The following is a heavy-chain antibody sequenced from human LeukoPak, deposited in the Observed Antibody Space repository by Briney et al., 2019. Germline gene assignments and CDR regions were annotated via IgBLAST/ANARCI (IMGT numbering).Heavy chain of an antibody. CDR3: AKDQMDYGSGSYQLNPYYFDY. Sequence: GGSLRLSCAASGFIFSSYGMHWVRQAPDKGLEWVAFIRYDGSRKYYADSVKGRFTISRDNSKNTLYLQMNSLRAEDTAVYYCAKDQMDYGSGSYQLNPYYFDYWGQGTLVTVSS. CDR2: IRYDGSRK. CDR1: GFIFSSYG. D-gene: IGHD3-10*01. V-gene: IGHV3-30*02. J-gene: IGHJ4*02.